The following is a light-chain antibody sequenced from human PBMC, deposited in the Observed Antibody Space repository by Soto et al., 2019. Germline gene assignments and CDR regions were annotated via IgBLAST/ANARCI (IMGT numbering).Light chain of an antibody. CDR2: DAS. CDR3: QHYDSARWT. Sequence: EIVLTQSPGTLSLSPGERVTLSCRAFHSISSTYLTWYHQKPGQAPRLLIYDASRRATGIPDRFSGSGSGTDFSLTISRLEPEDFAVYYCQHYDSARWTFGLGTKVDIK. CDR1: HSISSTY. J-gene: IGKJ1*01. V-gene: IGKV3-20*01.